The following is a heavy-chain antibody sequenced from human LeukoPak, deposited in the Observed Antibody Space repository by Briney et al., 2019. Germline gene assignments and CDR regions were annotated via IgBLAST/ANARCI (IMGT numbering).Heavy chain of an antibody. CDR3: ARDRSGGYDILTGYYSFTDC. J-gene: IGHJ4*02. V-gene: IGHV3-21*01. D-gene: IGHD3-9*01. Sequence: PGGSLRLSCAASGFTFSSSSMNWVRQAPGKGLEWVSSINSSSTSIYYADSVKGRFTISRDNAENSLYLQMNSLRAEDTAVYYCARDRSGGYDILTGYYSFTDCWGQGTLVTVSS. CDR2: INSSSTSI. CDR1: GFTFSSSS.